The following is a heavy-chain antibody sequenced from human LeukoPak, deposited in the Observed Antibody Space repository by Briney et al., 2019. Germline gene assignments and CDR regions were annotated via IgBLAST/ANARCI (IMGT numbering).Heavy chain of an antibody. Sequence: SETLSLTCAVYGGSFSGYYWSWIRQPPGKGLEWIGEINHSGSTNYNPSLKSRVTISVDTSKNQFSLNLSSVTAADTAVFYCARRATRVRKEWILQNNWFDPWGQGTLVTVSS. D-gene: IGHD3-3*01. J-gene: IGHJ5*02. CDR1: GGSFSGYY. CDR2: INHSGST. CDR3: ARRATRVRKEWILQNNWFDP. V-gene: IGHV4-34*01.